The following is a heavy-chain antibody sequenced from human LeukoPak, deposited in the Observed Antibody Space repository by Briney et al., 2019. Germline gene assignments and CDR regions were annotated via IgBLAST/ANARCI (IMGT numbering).Heavy chain of an antibody. Sequence: GGSLRLSCAASGFTFSDYYMSWIRQAPGKGLEWVANIKQDGSEKYYVDSVKGRFTISRDNAKNSLYLQMNSLRAEDTAIYYCARDYDYWGQGTLVTVSS. CDR2: IKQDGSEK. V-gene: IGHV3-7*03. CDR3: ARDYDY. CDR1: GFTFSDYY. J-gene: IGHJ4*02.